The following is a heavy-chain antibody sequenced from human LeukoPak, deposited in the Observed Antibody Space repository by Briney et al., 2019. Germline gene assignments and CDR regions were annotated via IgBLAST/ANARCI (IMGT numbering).Heavy chain of an antibody. CDR1: GFTFSTYA. V-gene: IGHV3-7*01. CDR2: IKQDGSEK. Sequence: GGSLRLSCAASGFTFSTYAMSWVRQAPGKGLEWVANIKQDGSEKYYLDSVKGRFTISRDKAKNSLYLQMNSLRAEDTAVYFCAREGLARGYVFDYWGQGTLVTVSS. CDR3: AREGLARGYVFDY. J-gene: IGHJ4*02. D-gene: IGHD5-12*01.